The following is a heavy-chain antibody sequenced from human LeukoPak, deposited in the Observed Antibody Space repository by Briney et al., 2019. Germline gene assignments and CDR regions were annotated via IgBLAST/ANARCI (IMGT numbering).Heavy chain of an antibody. CDR3: ARSTSSWYWDNFDY. Sequence: SETLSLTSTVSGGSISSYYWSWIRQPPGKGLEWIGYIYYSGSTNYNPSLKSRVTISVDTSKNQFSLKLSSVTAADTAVYYCARSTSSWYWDNFDYWGQGTLVTVSS. CDR1: GGSISSYY. CDR2: IYYSGST. J-gene: IGHJ4*02. V-gene: IGHV4-59*08. D-gene: IGHD6-13*01.